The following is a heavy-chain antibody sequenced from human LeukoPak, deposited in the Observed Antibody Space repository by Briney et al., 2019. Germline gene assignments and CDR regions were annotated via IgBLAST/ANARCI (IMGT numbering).Heavy chain of an antibody. D-gene: IGHD5-18*01. CDR3: AKGLRGYSYGPYNWFDP. J-gene: IGHJ5*02. V-gene: IGHV3-23*01. CDR1: GFTFSSYA. Sequence: GGSLGLSCAASGFTFSSYAMSWVRRAPGKGLEWVSAISGSGGSTYYADSVKGRFTISRDNSKNTLYLQMNSLRAEDTAVYYCAKGLRGYSYGPYNWFDPWGQGTLVTVSS. CDR2: ISGSGGST.